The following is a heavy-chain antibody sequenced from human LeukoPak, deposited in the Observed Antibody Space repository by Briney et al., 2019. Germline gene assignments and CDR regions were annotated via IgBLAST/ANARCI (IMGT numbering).Heavy chain of an antibody. V-gene: IGHV4-31*03. D-gene: IGHD5-18*01. CDR2: IYYSGST. CDR3: ARVVGTASPEYYFDY. Sequence: SETLSLTCTVSGGSISSGGYYWSWIRQHPGKGLEWIGYIYYSGSTYYNPSLKSRVTISVDTSKNQFSLKLSSVTAADTAVYYCARVVGTASPEYYFDYWGQGTLVTVSS. J-gene: IGHJ4*02. CDR1: GGSISSGGYY.